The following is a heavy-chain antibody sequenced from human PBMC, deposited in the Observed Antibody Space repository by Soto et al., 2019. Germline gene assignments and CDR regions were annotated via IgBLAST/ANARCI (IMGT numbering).Heavy chain of an antibody. CDR2: ISSGSSDT. CDR3: VREGSGWYSLGSFDF. Sequence: GGSLRLSCEASGFTFSRVSMNWVPQVPGKGLEWVASISSGSSDTWYADSVKGRFIISRDNAQNSLFLQMNTLRPEDTAIYYCVREGSGWYSLGSFDFWGRGTMVTVSS. CDR1: GFTFSRVS. J-gene: IGHJ3*01. V-gene: IGHV3-21*04. D-gene: IGHD6-19*01.